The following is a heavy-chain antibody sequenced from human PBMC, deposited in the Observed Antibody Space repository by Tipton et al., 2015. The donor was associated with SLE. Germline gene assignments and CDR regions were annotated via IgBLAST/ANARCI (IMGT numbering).Heavy chain of an antibody. D-gene: IGHD2-21*02. Sequence: TLSLTCTVSGGSISSYYWSWIRQPPGKGLEWIGYIYYSGSTNYNPSLKSRVTISVDTSQNQFSLKLSSVTAADTAVYYCAGGDMVTHYSFDYWGQGTLVTVSS. CDR3: AGGDMVTHYSFDY. CDR1: GGSISSYY. CDR2: IYYSGST. V-gene: IGHV4-59*01. J-gene: IGHJ4*02.